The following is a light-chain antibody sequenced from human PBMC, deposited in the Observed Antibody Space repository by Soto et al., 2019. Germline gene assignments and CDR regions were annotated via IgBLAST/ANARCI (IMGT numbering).Light chain of an antibody. CDR2: EVT. Sequence: QSVLTQPPSASGSPGQSVTISCTGTASDIGGYDYVSWYQQHPGKAPKLMIYEVTKRPSGVPDRFSGSKSGSTASLTVSGLQADDEADYYCASYAGTRLFVFGSGTKVTVL. V-gene: IGLV2-8*01. CDR1: ASDIGGYDY. CDR3: ASYAGTRLFV. J-gene: IGLJ1*01.